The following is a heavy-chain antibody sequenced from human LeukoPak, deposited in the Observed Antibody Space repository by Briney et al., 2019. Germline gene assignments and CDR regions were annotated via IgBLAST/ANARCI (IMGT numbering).Heavy chain of an antibody. CDR2: IYNSANT. CDR3: ARHSRSGYIGYENAFDS. J-gene: IGHJ3*02. Sequence: SETLSLTCTVSGDSISSSSYCWAWIRQPPGKGLEWVGNIYNSANTHYNPSLKTRITMSVDTSKNQFSLKLNSVTAADTGIYYCARHSRSGYIGYENAFDSWAKGQWSPSLQ. V-gene: IGHV4-39*01. CDR1: GDSISSSSYC. D-gene: IGHD5-12*01.